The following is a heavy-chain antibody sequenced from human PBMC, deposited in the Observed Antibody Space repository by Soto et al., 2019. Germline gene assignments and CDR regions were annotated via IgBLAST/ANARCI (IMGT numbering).Heavy chain of an antibody. CDR1: GFTFNNYG. D-gene: IGHD2-15*01. V-gene: IGHV3-23*01. Sequence: SLTISCEVSGFTFNNYGMNLVRQAPDKELEWVSTIGRGGDTYYADSVKGRFTISRDNSKNTLFLQMNSLRAEDTALYFCAKDGTTGGIHYYGMDVWGQGTTVTVSS. CDR2: IGRGGDT. J-gene: IGHJ6*02. CDR3: AKDGTTGGIHYYGMDV.